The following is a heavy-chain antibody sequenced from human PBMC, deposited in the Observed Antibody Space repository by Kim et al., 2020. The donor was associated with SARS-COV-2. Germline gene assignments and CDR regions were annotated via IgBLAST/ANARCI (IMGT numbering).Heavy chain of an antibody. J-gene: IGHJ4*02. Sequence: SVKGRFTISRDNAKNSLYLQMNSLRAEDTAVYYCARDYYDSSGYYPTFDYWGQGTLVTVSS. V-gene: IGHV3-21*01. D-gene: IGHD3-22*01. CDR3: ARDYYDSSGYYPTFDY.